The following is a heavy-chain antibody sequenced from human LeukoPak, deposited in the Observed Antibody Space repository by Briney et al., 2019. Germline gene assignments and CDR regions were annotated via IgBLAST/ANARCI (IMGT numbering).Heavy chain of an antibody. CDR3: AREPLARRAIDY. J-gene: IGHJ4*02. CDR1: GGTFSSYA. V-gene: IGHV1-2*02. D-gene: IGHD6-6*01. CDR2: INPNSGGT. Sequence: ASVKVSCKASGGTFSSYAISWVRQAPGQGLEWMGWINPNSGGTNYAQKFQGRVTMTRDTSISTAYMELSRLRSDDTAVYYCAREPLARRAIDYWGQGTLVTVSS.